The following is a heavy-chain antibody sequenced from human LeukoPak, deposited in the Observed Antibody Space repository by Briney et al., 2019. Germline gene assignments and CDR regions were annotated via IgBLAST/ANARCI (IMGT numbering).Heavy chain of an antibody. CDR3: AVGIAAGTTGGDFDY. CDR2: IIPIFGTA. CDR1: GYTFTSYG. D-gene: IGHD6-13*01. V-gene: IGHV1-69*13. J-gene: IGHJ4*02. Sequence: VASVKVSCKTSGYTFTSYGISWVRQAPGQGLEWMGGIIPIFGTANYAQKFQGRVTITADESTSTAYMELSSLRSEDTAVYYCAVGIAAGTTGGDFDYWGQGTLVTVSS.